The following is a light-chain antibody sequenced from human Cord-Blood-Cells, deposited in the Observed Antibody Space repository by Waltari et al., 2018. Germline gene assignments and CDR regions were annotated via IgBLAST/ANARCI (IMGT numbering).Light chain of an antibody. J-gene: IGLJ3*02. CDR2: EVS. CDR1: SSDVGRYNY. V-gene: IGLV2-8*01. CDR3: SSYAGSNNLV. Sequence: QSALTHPPSASGSPGQSVTLSCTGTSSDVGRYNYVSWYRQHAGKAPKLMIYEVSTRPSGVPDRFSGSKSGNTASLTVSGLQAEDEADYYCSSYAGSNNLVFGGGTKLTVL.